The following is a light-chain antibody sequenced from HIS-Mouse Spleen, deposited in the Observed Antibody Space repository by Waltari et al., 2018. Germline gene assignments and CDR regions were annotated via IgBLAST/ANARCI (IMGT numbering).Light chain of an antibody. Sequence: QSALTQPASVSGSPGQSITISCTGTSSDVGSYNLVSWYQQHPGKAPKHMIYEGSKRPSGVSNRFSGSKSGNTASLTISGLQAEDEADYYCCSYAGSSTYWVFGGGTKLTVL. CDR3: CSYAGSSTYWV. J-gene: IGLJ3*02. V-gene: IGLV2-23*01. CDR2: EGS. CDR1: SSDVGSYNL.